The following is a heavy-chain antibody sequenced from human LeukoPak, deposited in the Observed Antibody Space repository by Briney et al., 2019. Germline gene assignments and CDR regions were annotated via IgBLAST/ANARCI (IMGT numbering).Heavy chain of an antibody. CDR3: ARHNSRAIFYDTGDGFDY. V-gene: IGHV4-39*01. D-gene: IGHD2/OR15-2a*01. CDR2: IYYSGST. J-gene: IGHJ4*02. Sequence: PSETLSLTCTVSGGSINSRNYYWGWIRQPPGKGLEWIGAIYYSGSTYYNPSLKSRVTISVDTSKNQFSLKLSSVNAADTAMYYCARHNSRAIFYDTGDGFDYWGQGTLVT. CDR1: GGSINSRNYY.